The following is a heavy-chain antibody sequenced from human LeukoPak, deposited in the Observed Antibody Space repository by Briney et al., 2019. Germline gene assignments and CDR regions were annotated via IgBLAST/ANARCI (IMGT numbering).Heavy chain of an antibody. Sequence: ASVKVSCKASGYTFTGYYKHWVRQAPGQGLEWMGWINPNSGGTNYAQKFQGRVTMTRDTSISTAYMELSRLRSDDTAVYYCAVPPGSYYIGDDAFDIWGQGTMVTVSS. CDR1: GYTFTGYY. D-gene: IGHD3-10*01. J-gene: IGHJ3*02. V-gene: IGHV1-2*02. CDR2: INPNSGGT. CDR3: AVPPGSYYIGDDAFDI.